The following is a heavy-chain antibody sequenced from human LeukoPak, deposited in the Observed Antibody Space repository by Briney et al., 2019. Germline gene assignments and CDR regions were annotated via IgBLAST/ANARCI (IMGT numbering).Heavy chain of an antibody. CDR2: INPSGGRT. CDR3: ARVAGKEDPLYYLDY. D-gene: IGHD3-10*01. Sequence: ASVKVSCKASGYTFTSYYMHWVRQAPGQGLEWIGIINPSGGRTSYAQKFRGRVTMTRDMSTSTANRALSSLRSEDTAVYYCARVAGKEDPLYYLDYWGQGTLVTVSS. CDR1: GYTFTSYY. V-gene: IGHV1-46*01. J-gene: IGHJ4*02.